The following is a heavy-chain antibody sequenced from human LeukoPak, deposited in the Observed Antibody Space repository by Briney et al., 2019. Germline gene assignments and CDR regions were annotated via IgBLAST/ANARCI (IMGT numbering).Heavy chain of an antibody. CDR1: GFTFSSYS. V-gene: IGHV3-21*01. D-gene: IGHD1-20*01. CDR3: ARDNWSTLQYYYYGMDV. Sequence: GGSLRLSCAASGFTFSSYSMNWVRQAPGKGLEWVSSISSSSSYIYYAGSVKGRFTISRDNAKNSLYLQMNSLRAEDTAVYYCARDNWSTLQYYYYGMDVWGQGTTVTVSS. J-gene: IGHJ6*02. CDR2: ISSSSSYI.